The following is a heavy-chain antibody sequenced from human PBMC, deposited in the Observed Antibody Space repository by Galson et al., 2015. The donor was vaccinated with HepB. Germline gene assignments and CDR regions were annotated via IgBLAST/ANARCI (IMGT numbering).Heavy chain of an antibody. V-gene: IGHV3-74*01. J-gene: IGHJ4*02. Sequence: SLRLSCAASGFTFSSYWMHWVRQAPGKGLVWVSRINSDGSSTSYADSVKGRFTISRDNAKNTLYLQMNSLRAEDTAVYYCARVGYSSSFPEFDYWGQGTLVTVSS. CDR3: ARVGYSSSFPEFDY. D-gene: IGHD6-6*01. CDR2: INSDGSST. CDR1: GFTFSSYW.